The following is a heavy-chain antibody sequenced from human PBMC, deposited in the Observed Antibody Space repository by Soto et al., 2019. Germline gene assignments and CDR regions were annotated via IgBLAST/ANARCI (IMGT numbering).Heavy chain of an antibody. CDR1: GGSISSYY. J-gene: IGHJ6*02. CDR3: ARAEDTAMVYYYGMDV. V-gene: IGHV4-59*01. Sequence: PSETLSLTCTVSGGSISSYYWSWIRQPPGKGLEWIGYIYYSGSTNYNPSLKSRVTISVDTSKNQFSLKLSSVTAADTAVYYCARAEDTAMVYYYGMDVWGQGTTVTV. CDR2: IYYSGST. D-gene: IGHD5-18*01.